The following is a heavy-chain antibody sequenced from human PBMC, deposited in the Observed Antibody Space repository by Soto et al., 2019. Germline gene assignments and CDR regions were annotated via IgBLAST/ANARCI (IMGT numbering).Heavy chain of an antibody. CDR3: ARAAFTPGYYYGYDYYGMDV. CDR1: GFTFSSYS. CDR2: ISSSSSYI. V-gene: IGHV3-21*01. J-gene: IGHJ6*02. Sequence: GGSLRLSCAASGFTFSSYSMNWVRQAPGKGLEWVSSISSSSSYIYYADSVKGRFTISRDNAKNSLYLQMNSLRAEDTAVYYCARAAFTPGYYYGYDYYGMDVWGQGTTVTVSS. D-gene: IGHD3-10*01.